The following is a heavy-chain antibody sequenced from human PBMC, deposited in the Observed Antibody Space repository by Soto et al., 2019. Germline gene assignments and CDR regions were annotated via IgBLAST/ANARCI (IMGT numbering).Heavy chain of an antibody. J-gene: IGHJ4*02. Sequence: GASVKVSCKASGGTFSSYAISWVRQAPGQGLEWMGGIIPIFGTANYAQKIQGRVTITADESTSTAYKELSSLRSEDTAVFYCARPSSGCTNGVCYLDYWGQGTLVTVSS. CDR1: GGTFSSYA. CDR2: IIPIFGTA. V-gene: IGHV1-69*13. CDR3: ARPSSGCTNGVCYLDY. D-gene: IGHD2-8*01.